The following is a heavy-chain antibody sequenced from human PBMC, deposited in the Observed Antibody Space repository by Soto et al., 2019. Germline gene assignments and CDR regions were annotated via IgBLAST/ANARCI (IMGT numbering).Heavy chain of an antibody. Sequence: ETLSLTCAVYGGSFSGYYWSWIRQPPGKGLEWIGEINHSGSTNYNPSLKSRVTISVDTSKNQFSLKLSSVTAADTAVYYCASPDYYGSGSKPDDYWGQGTLVTVSS. CDR1: GGSFSGYY. V-gene: IGHV4-34*01. D-gene: IGHD3-10*01. CDR3: ASPDYYGSGSKPDDY. J-gene: IGHJ4*02. CDR2: INHSGST.